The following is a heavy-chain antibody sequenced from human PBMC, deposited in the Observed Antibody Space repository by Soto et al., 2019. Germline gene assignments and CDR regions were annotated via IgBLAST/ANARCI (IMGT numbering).Heavy chain of an antibody. CDR3: AGLYDDGSGNFDY. Sequence: QVQLVQSGAEVKRPGSSVKVSCKASGDTFSKSTFSWVRQVPGQGLEWMGRFIPMLGTSNYAQKFQGRVTIPPDKSTRTPYMELSSLTPEDTAVYYCAGLYDDGSGNFDYWGQGTLVTVSS. D-gene: IGHD3-22*01. CDR1: GDTFSKST. V-gene: IGHV1-69*08. CDR2: FIPMLGTS. J-gene: IGHJ4*02.